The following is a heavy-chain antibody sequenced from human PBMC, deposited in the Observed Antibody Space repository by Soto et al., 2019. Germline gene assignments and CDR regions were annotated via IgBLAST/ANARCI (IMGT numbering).Heavy chain of an antibody. V-gene: IGHV4-34*01. J-gene: IGHJ3*02. D-gene: IGHD3-3*01. CDR1: GGSFSGYY. Sequence: SETLSLTCAVYGGSFSGYYWSWIRQPPGKGLEWIGEINHSGSTNYNPSLKSRVTISVDTSKNQFSLKLSSVTAADTAVYYCASLYDFWSGQPDRGALDIWGQGTMVT. CDR3: ASLYDFWSGQPDRGALDI. CDR2: INHSGST.